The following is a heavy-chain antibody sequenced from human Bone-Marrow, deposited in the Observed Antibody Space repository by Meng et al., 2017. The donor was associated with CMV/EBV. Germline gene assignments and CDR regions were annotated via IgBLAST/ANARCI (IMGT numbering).Heavy chain of an antibody. CDR3: ARGRHIAARPFYY. CDR2: INHSGST. J-gene: IGHJ4*02. Sequence: VQLMQWGGGRWKPSGTLPLPCPVFVGSFSGYHWSWISQPPGKGLEWIGEINHSGSTNYNPSLKSRVTISVDTSKNQFSLKLSSVTAADTAVYYCARGRHIAARPFYYWGQGTLVTVSS. V-gene: IGHV4-34*01. CDR1: VGSFSGYH. D-gene: IGHD6-6*01.